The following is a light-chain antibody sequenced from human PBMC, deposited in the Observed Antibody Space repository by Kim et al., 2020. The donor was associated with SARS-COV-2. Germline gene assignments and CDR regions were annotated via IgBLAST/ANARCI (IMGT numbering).Light chain of an antibody. J-gene: IGKJ2*03. CDR1: QTVSRRY. CDR3: QQYGSSLPYS. Sequence: PGERSPPSGTAGQTVSRRYSAWYQQKPGQPPRLLIYAASSRATGIPDRFSGSGSGTDFTLTISRLEPEDFTVYYCQQYGSSLPYSFGQGTKLEI. CDR2: AAS. V-gene: IGKV3-20*01.